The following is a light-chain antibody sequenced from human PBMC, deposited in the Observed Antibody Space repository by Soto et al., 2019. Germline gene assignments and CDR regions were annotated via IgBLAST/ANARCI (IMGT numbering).Light chain of an antibody. V-gene: IGLV2-23*01. CDR3: CSSAGSFTLV. CDR1: SSDVGSRTF. J-gene: IGLJ2*01. CDR2: EGS. Sequence: QSVLTQPASVSGSPGQSITISCTGTSSDVGSRTFVSWYQQQPDKAPKLMIYEGSKRPSGVSNRFSGSQSGNTASLTISGLQAEDEADYYCCSSAGSFTLVFGGGTKLTVL.